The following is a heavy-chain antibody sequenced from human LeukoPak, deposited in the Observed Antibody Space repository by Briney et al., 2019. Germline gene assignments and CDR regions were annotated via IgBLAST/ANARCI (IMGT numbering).Heavy chain of an antibody. CDR3: ASIAVAGTKGWFDP. J-gene: IGHJ5*02. CDR2: ISSSGSTI. D-gene: IGHD6-19*01. V-gene: IGHV3-48*03. CDR1: GFTFSSYE. Sequence: GGSLRLSCAASGFTFSSYEMNWVRQAPGKGLEWVSYISSSGSTIYYADPVKGRFTISRDNAKNSLYLQMNSLRAEDTAVYYCASIAVAGTKGWFDPWGQGTLVAVSS.